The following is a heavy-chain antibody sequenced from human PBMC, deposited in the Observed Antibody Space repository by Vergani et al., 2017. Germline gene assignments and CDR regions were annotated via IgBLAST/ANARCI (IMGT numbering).Heavy chain of an antibody. V-gene: IGHV5-51*01. CDR1: GYSFTNYW. J-gene: IGHJ4*02. D-gene: IGHD3-22*01. CDR3: ARLYGRDSSGSKYCDY. Sequence: EVQLVQSGAEVKQPGESLKISCQISGYSFTNYWIGWVRQMPGKGLEWMGIIHPADSDTRYSPSFQGQVTISVDKSISTAYLQRSSLRASDSAMYYCARLYGRDSSGSKYCDYWVEGTLVTVSS. CDR2: IHPADSDT.